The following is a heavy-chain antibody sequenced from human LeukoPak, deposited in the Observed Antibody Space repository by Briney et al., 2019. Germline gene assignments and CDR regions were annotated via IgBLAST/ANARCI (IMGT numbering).Heavy chain of an antibody. D-gene: IGHD6-19*01. J-gene: IGHJ5*02. CDR3: AKGREIAVAGFEDWFDP. CDR2: IIPIFGIA. CDR1: GGTFSSYA. Sequence: SVKVSCKTSGGTFSSYAISWVRQAPGQGLEWMGRIIPIFGIANYAQKFQGRVTITADKSTSTAYMELSSLRSEDTAVYYCAKGREIAVAGFEDWFDPWGQGTLVTVSS. V-gene: IGHV1-69*04.